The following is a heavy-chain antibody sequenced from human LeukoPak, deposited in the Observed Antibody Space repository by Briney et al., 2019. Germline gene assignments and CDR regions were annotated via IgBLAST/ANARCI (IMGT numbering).Heavy chain of an antibody. Sequence: PSEPLSLPCVFAGGYFSGFYWTWIRQAPGKGLEWIGEISYSGSTKYNPSLKSRVTIEVDTSKKQISLNLSSVTAADTAVYYCAKGKAGHYHSVTDEYYYYMDVWGKGTTVIVSS. V-gene: IGHV4-34*01. CDR3: AKGKAGHYHSVTDEYYYYMDV. CDR2: ISYSGST. D-gene: IGHD3-9*01. J-gene: IGHJ6*03. CDR1: GGYFSGFY.